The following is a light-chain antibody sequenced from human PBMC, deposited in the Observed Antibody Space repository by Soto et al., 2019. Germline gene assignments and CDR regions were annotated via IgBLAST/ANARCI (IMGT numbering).Light chain of an antibody. V-gene: IGKV3-20*01. J-gene: IGKJ4*01. CDR1: QSVSSSY. Sequence: EIVLTQSPGTLSLSPGETATLSCRASQSVSSSYLAWYQQKPGQAPRLLIYGASSRATGIPDRFSGSGSGTDFTLTISRLEPEDFVVYYCQQYGSSALTFGGGTKVEIK. CDR2: GAS. CDR3: QQYGSSALT.